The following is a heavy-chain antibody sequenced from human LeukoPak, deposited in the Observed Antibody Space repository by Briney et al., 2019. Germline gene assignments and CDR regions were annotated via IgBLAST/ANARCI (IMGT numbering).Heavy chain of an antibody. CDR1: GFTFSTYW. D-gene: IGHD1-26*01. CDR2: INGDGSTT. J-gene: IGHJ4*02. CDR3: ATTSRSVSSHFDY. V-gene: IGHV3-74*01. Sequence: GGSLRLSCAASGFTFSTYWMHWVRQAPGKELVWVSRINGDGSTTDYADSVKGRFTISRDNAKNTLYLQMNSLRAEDTSVYYCATTSRSVSSHFDYWGQGTLVTVSS.